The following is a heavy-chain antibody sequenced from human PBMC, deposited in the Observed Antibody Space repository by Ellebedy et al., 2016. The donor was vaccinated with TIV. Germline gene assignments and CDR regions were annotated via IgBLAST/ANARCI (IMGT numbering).Heavy chain of an antibody. CDR1: GGSITSGSYY. D-gene: IGHD2-8*01. J-gene: IGHJ4*02. CDR3: ARGYASPNY. CDR2: IKQDGSEK. V-gene: IGHV3-7*01. Sequence: PSETLSLTCTVSGGSITSGSYYWAWIRQPPGKGLEWVDNIKQDGSEKYYVDSVKGRFTISRDNAKNLLYLQMNSLRAEDTAVYYCARGYASPNYWGQGTLVTVSS.